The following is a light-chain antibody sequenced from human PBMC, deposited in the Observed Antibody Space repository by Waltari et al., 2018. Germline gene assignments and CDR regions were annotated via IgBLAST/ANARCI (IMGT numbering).Light chain of an antibody. J-gene: IGLJ2*01. CDR3: SSYISSSTLEL. CDR1: SSDVGGYNF. CDR2: DVS. Sequence: QSDLTQPASVSGSPGQSITISCTGTSSDVGGYNFVSWYPQHPGKAPKLMIYDVSNRPSGVSNRFSGSKSGNTASLTISGLQAEDEADYYCSSYISSSTLELFGGGTSLTVL. V-gene: IGLV2-14*03.